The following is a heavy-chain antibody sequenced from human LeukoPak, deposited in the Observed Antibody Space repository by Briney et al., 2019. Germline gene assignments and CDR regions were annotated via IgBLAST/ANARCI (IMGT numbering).Heavy chain of an antibody. Sequence: GASVKVSCKASGYTFTNYGINWVRQAPGQGLEWMGWISAYSGATNYAQNLQGRVTMTTHTSTSTAYMELRSLRSDDTAVYYCARTTPSGNMDVWGKGTTVTISS. CDR3: ARTTPSGNMDV. CDR1: GYTFTNYG. CDR2: ISAYSGAT. V-gene: IGHV1-18*01. J-gene: IGHJ6*03. D-gene: IGHD3-10*01.